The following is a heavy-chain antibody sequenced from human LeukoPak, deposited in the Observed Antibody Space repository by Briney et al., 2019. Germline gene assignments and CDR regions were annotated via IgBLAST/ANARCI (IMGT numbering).Heavy chain of an antibody. CDR2: ISSSSNTI. V-gene: IGHV3-48*01. D-gene: IGHD3-22*01. CDR1: GFTFSSYS. J-gene: IGHJ3*02. CDR3: ARVSPYYFHSDGYPTVSYPFDI. Sequence: GGSLRLSCAASGFTFSSYSMNWVRQAPGKGLEWVSYISSSSNTIYYADSVKGRFTISRDNAKNSLYLQMNSLRAEDTAVYYCARVSPYYFHSDGYPTVSYPFDIWGQGTMVAVSS.